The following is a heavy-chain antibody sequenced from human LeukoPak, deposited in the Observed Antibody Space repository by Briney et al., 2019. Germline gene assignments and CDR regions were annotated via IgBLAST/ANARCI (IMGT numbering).Heavy chain of an antibody. CDR2: IIPIFGTA. D-gene: IGHD3-22*01. V-gene: IGHV1-69*05. CDR3: ASQPYYYDSSGYSRAEDY. Sequence: SVKVSCKASGGTFSSYAISWLRQAPGQGLEWMGGIIPIFGTANYAQKFQGRVTITTDESTSTAYMELRSLRSEDTAVYYCASQPYYYDSSGYSRAEDYWGQGTLVTVSS. CDR1: GGTFSSYA. J-gene: IGHJ4*02.